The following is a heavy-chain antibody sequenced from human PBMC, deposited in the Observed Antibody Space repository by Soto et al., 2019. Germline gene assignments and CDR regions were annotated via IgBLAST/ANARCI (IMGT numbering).Heavy chain of an antibody. V-gene: IGHV3-30*19. Sequence: QVQLVESGGGVVQPGTSLRVSCVGSGCTFRSYVIHLVRQAPGKGLEWFALTSYDVSAKYYDDSVRGRFTISRDNSRNTVDLQMDSLRLEDTALYYCARWGTTGGLDVWGQGTLVSVSS. CDR3: ARWGTTGGLDV. J-gene: IGHJ1*01. CDR1: GCTFRSYV. D-gene: IGHD3-16*01. CDR2: TSYDVSAK.